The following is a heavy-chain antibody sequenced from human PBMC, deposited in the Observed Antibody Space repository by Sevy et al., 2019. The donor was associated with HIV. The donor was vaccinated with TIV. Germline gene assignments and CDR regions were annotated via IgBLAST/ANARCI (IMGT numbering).Heavy chain of an antibody. D-gene: IGHD2-2*01. CDR1: GYTFMNYG. Sequence: ASVKVSCKASGYTFMNYGISWVRQAPEQGLEWMGWISASNGNTNYAQKFQGRVTITTDTCTTTAYMDLRSLRSDDTAVYYCALYCSTTNCIFDYWGQGTLVTVSS. V-gene: IGHV1-18*01. J-gene: IGHJ4*02. CDR3: ALYCSTTNCIFDY. CDR2: ISASNGNT.